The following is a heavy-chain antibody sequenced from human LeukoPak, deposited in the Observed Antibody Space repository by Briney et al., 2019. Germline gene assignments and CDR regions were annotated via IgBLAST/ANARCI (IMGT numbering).Heavy chain of an antibody. CDR1: GFTFSNYG. J-gene: IGHJ6*03. CDR3: ARDNRIAAAGYYYYYYMDV. CDR2: IRYDGNNK. D-gene: IGHD6-13*01. Sequence: PGGSLRLSCGASGFTFSNYGMLWVRQAPGKGLEWVAFIRYDGNNKLYADSMKGRFTISKDNAKNSLYLQMNSLRAEDTAVYYCARDNRIAAAGYYYYYYMDVWGKGTTVTVSS. V-gene: IGHV3-30*02.